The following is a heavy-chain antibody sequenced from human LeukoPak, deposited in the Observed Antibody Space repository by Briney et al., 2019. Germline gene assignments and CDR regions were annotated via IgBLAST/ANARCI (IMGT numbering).Heavy chain of an antibody. CDR1: GFTFSSYA. V-gene: IGHV3-23*01. D-gene: IGHD2-15*01. Sequence: GGSLRLSCAASGFTFSSYAMSWVRQAPGKGLEWVSAIRGSGDRTHYADSVKGRFTISRDNSKNTLYLQMNSLRAEDTAVYYCAKVIEDIVVVAAAPADYWGQGTLVTVSS. CDR3: AKVIEDIVVVAAAPADY. J-gene: IGHJ4*02. CDR2: IRGSGDRT.